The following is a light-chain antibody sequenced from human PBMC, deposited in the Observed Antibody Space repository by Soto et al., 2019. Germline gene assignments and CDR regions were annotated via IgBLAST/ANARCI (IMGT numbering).Light chain of an antibody. Sequence: DIQMTQSPSFLSASVGDRVTITCRAGQSISSSLNWYQQTQGRAPKLLIYAASSLQSGVPSRFNGSGSGTDFTLTISGLKSEDFATYYCQQSYSSLYTFGQGTKLQVK. J-gene: IGKJ2*01. V-gene: IGKV1-39*01. CDR1: QSISSS. CDR3: QQSYSSLYT. CDR2: AAS.